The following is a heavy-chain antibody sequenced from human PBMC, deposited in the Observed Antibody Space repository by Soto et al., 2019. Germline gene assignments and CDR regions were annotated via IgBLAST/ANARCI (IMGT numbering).Heavy chain of an antibody. J-gene: IGHJ5*02. Sequence: GVSLRLSCAASGFPFSSTDMTWVRQAPGKGLDWVSTIDGSGGTTYYADSVKGRFTISRDNSMNTVYLQMNSLRADDTALYYCAKNSGWFNTWGQGALVTVSS. CDR3: AKNSGWFNT. V-gene: IGHV3-23*01. CDR1: GFPFSSTD. D-gene: IGHD3-10*01. CDR2: IDGSGGTT.